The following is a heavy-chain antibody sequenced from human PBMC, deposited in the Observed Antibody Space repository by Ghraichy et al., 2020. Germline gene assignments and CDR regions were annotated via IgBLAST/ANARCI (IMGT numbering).Heavy chain of an antibody. D-gene: IGHD2-8*01. V-gene: IGHV4-39*01. J-gene: IGHJ4*02. Sequence: SQTLSLTCTVSAGSISSSTYYWAWIRQPPGKGLEWIGSIYYSGGTYYNPSLKSRVTISVDTSKNQFSLKLSSVTAADTAVYYCARHGGALMVYAMAFDYWGQGTLVNVSS. CDR3: ARHGGALMVYAMAFDY. CDR2: IYYSGGT. CDR1: AGSISSSTYY.